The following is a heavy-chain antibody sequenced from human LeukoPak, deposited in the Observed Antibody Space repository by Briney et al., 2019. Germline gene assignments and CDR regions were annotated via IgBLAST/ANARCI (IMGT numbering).Heavy chain of an antibody. J-gene: IGHJ4*02. CDR2: ISWNSGSI. V-gene: IGHV3-9*01. CDR1: GFTFDDYA. CDR3: AKGYCSGATCWSYFDY. D-gene: IGHD2-15*01. Sequence: PGRSLRLSCAASGFTFDDYAMHWVRQAPGKGLEWVSGISWNSGSIGYADSVKGRFTISRDNSKNTLYLQMNSLRAEDAALYYCAKGYCSGATCWSYFDYWGQGTLVSVSS.